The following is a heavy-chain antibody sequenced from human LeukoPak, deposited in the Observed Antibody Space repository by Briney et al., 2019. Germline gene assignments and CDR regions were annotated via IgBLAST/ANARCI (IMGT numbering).Heavy chain of an antibody. CDR2: INHSGTT. D-gene: IGHD2-8*01. J-gene: IGHJ4*02. V-gene: IGHV4-34*01. CDR3: ARLRRGVRQMNFDY. CDR1: GVSFSDYY. Sequence: SETLSLTCAVYGVSFSDYYWSWIRQPPGKGLEWIGEINHSGTTNYNPSLKSRLTISLDTSKNQFSLKLSSVTAADTAVYYCARLRRGVRQMNFDYWGQGTLVTVSS.